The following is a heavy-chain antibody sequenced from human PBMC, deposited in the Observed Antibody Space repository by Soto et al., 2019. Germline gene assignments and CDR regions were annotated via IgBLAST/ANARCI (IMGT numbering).Heavy chain of an antibody. D-gene: IGHD5-12*01. CDR1: GDSFNDYY. CDR2: INPNGGAT. Sequence: VQLVQSGAEVKKPGASVKVSCKTSGDSFNDYYIHWVRQAPGQGLEGMGWINPNGGATEYAQKFQGRVTVTRDTSIRTVYMELSSLRSDDTAIYYCARESGGATATLDYYYFYMDVWGKGTTVTVSS. J-gene: IGHJ6*03. CDR3: ARESGGATATLDYYYFYMDV. V-gene: IGHV1-2*02.